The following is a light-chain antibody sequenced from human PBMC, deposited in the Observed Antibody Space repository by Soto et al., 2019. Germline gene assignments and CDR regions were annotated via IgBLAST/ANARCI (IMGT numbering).Light chain of an antibody. Sequence: DLQMTQSPSALSASVGDRVTITCRASQSVNTRLAWYQQKPGKAPKLLIHDASSLQTGVPSRFSGSGSGTEFTLTISSLQPDDFATYYCQQYQSYSETFGHGTKVEIK. J-gene: IGKJ1*01. CDR1: QSVNTR. CDR3: QQYQSYSET. V-gene: IGKV1-5*01. CDR2: DAS.